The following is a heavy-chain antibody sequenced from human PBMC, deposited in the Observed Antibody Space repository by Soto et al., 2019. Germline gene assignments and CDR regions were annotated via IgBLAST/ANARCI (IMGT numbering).Heavy chain of an antibody. D-gene: IGHD6-6*01. J-gene: IGHJ5*02. CDR1: GFTFSSYG. CDR3: AKDRSIAARPGWFDP. Sequence: QVQLVESGGGVVQPGRSLRLSCAASGFTFSSYGMHWVRQAPGKGLEWVAVISYDGSNKYYADSVKGRFTISRDNSKNTLYLQMNSLRAEDTAVYYCAKDRSIAARPGWFDPWGQGTLVTVSS. V-gene: IGHV3-30*18. CDR2: ISYDGSNK.